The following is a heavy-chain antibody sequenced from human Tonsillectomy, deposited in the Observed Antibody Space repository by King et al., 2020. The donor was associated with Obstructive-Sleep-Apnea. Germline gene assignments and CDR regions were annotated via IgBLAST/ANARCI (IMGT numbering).Heavy chain of an antibody. CDR2: IYYNGSS. Sequence: VQLVESGPGLVKTSETLSLTCTVSGGSIKNSYWSWLRQPPGKGLVWIGYIYYNGSSTYNPSLKSRISMSVDMSKNQFSLKLRSVTAADTAVYYCAREGGISGNYWGQGTLVTVSS. D-gene: IGHD1-20*01. CDR3: AREGGISGNY. CDR1: GGSIKNSY. J-gene: IGHJ4*02. V-gene: IGHV4-59*01.